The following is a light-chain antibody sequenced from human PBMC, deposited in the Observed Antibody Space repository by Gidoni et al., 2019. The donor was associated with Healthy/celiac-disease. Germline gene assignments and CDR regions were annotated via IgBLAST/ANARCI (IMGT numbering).Light chain of an antibody. V-gene: IGKV3-20*01. Sequence: EIVLTQSPGTLSLSPGERATPSCRASQSVSSSYLAWYQQKPGKAPRLLIYGASSRATGIPDRFSGSGSGTDFTLTISRLEPEDFAVYYCQQYGSSPLYTFGQGTKLEIK. CDR2: GAS. CDR3: QQYGSSPLYT. CDR1: QSVSSSY. J-gene: IGKJ2*01.